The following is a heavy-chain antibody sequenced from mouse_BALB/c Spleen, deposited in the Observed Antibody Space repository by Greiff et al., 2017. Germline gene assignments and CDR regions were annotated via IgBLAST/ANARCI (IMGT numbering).Heavy chain of an antibody. V-gene: IGHV1-80*01. CDR2: IYPGDGDT. J-gene: IGHJ4*01. CDR3: ARRDYYAMDY. Sequence: VQGVESGAELVRPGSSVKISCKASGYAFSSYWMNWVKQRPGQGLEWIGQIYPGDGDTNYNGKFKGKATLTADKSSSTAYMQLSSLTSEDSAVYFCARRDYYAMDYWGQGTSVTVSS. CDR1: GYAFSSYW.